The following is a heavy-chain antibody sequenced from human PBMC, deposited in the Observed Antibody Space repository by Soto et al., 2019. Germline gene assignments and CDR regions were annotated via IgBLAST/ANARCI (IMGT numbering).Heavy chain of an antibody. CDR3: AKVRAARWGASDI. Sequence: EVQVLESGGGLVQPGGSLRLSCAASGFSFTDCAMSWVRQAPGKGLEWVSSISSSGSTTYYADSVKGRFTISRDISRNTLYLQMYTLRAEDTALYYCAKVRAARWGASDIWGQGALVTVSS. J-gene: IGHJ3*02. D-gene: IGHD1-26*01. V-gene: IGHV3-23*01. CDR1: GFSFTDCA. CDR2: ISSSGSTT.